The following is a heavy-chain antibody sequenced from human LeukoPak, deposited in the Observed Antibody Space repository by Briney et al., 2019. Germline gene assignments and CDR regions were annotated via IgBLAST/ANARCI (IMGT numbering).Heavy chain of an antibody. V-gene: IGHV4-59*01. CDR3: ARVNYGDYGLDY. CDR1: GGSISRYY. D-gene: IGHD4-17*01. J-gene: IGHJ4*02. Sequence: SETLSLTCTVSGGSISRYYWSWIRQPPGKGLEWIGYIYYSGSTNYNPSLKSRVTISVDTSKNQFSLKLSSVTAADTAVYYCARVNYGDYGLDYWGQGTLVTVSS. CDR2: IYYSGST.